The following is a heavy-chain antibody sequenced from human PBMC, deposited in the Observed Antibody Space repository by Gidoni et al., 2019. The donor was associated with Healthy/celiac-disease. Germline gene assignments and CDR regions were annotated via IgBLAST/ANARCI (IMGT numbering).Heavy chain of an antibody. V-gene: IGHV2-26*01. Sequence: QVTLQESGPVLVKPTESLTLTCTVSGISLSNARVGVSWIRQPPGKALEWLAHIFSNDEKSYSTSLKSRLTISKDTSKSQVVLTMTNMDPVDTATYYCARLTMGPITGMFLGFDPWGQGTLVTVSS. CDR2: IFSNDEK. CDR1: GISLSNARVG. D-gene: IGHD1-20*01. CDR3: ARLTMGPITGMFLGFDP. J-gene: IGHJ5*02.